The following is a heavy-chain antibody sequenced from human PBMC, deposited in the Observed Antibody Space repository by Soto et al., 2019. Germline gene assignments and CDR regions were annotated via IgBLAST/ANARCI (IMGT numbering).Heavy chain of an antibody. J-gene: IGHJ4*02. CDR1: GFTVSSNY. CDR3: SRNIRVTTIDY. V-gene: IGHV3-53*01. Sequence: ESGGGLIQPGGSLRLSCAASGFTVSSNYMRWVRHAPGKGLEWVSVIYSGGSTYYADSVKGRFTISRDNSKNTLYLQMNSLRAEDTDVYYCSRNIRVTTIDYWGQGTLVTVSS. D-gene: IGHD2-21*02. CDR2: IYSGGST.